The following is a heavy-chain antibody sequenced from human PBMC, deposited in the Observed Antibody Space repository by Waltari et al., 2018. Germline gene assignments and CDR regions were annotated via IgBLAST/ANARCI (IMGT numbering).Heavy chain of an antibody. J-gene: IGHJ6*02. V-gene: IGHV1-3*01. D-gene: IGHD1-26*01. CDR1: GYTFTSYA. CDR2: INAGNGNT. Sequence: QVQLVQSGAEVKKPGASVKVSCKASGYTFTSYAMHWVRQAPGQRLEWMGWINAGNGNTKYSQKFQGRVTITRDTSASTAYMELSSLRSEDTAVYYCARDPDDSGSYHVDDYYYGMDVWGQGTTVTVSS. CDR3: ARDPDDSGSYHVDDYYYGMDV.